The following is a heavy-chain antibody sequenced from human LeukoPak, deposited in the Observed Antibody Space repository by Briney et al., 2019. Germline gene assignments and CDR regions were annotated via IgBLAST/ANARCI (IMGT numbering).Heavy chain of an antibody. D-gene: IGHD3-3*02. CDR2: IKEDGSEK. CDR1: GFTFSNYW. CDR3: ARDPQHLNFDY. V-gene: IGHV3-7*04. J-gene: IGHJ4*02. Sequence: GGSLRLSCAASGFTFSNYWMNWVRQGPGKGLECVANIKEDGSEKFYVDSVKGRFIISRDNAKNSLYLQMNSLRVEDTAVYYCARDPQHLNFDYWGQGTLVTVSS.